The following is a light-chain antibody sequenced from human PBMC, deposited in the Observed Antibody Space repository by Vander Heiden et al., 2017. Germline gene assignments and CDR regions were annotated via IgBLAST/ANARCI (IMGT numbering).Light chain of an antibody. Sequence: DIQMTQSPSSLSASVGDRVTITCQASQDISNYLNWYQQTPGKAPKLLIYDASNLETGVPSRFSGSGSGTDFTFTISSLQPEDFATYYCQQDDNLPHTFGGGTKVDIK. CDR3: QQDDNLPHT. V-gene: IGKV1-33*01. J-gene: IGKJ4*01. CDR2: DAS. CDR1: QDISNY.